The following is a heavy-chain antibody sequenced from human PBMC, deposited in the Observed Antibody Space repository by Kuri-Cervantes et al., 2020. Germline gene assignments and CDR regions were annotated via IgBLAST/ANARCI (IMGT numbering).Heavy chain of an antibody. CDR2: ISYDGSNK. Sequence: GGSLRLSCAASGFTFSSYAMHWVRQAPGKGLEWVAVISYDGSNKYYADSVKGRFTISRDNSKNTLYLQMNSLRAEDTAVYYCARDQRYSSSWYSYYYYYGMDVWRQGTTVTVSS. V-gene: IGHV3-30-3*01. CDR3: ARDQRYSSSWYSYYYYYGMDV. J-gene: IGHJ6*02. CDR1: GFTFSSYA. D-gene: IGHD6-13*01.